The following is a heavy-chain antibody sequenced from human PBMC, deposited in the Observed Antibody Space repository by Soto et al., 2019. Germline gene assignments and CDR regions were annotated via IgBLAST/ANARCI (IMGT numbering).Heavy chain of an antibody. V-gene: IGHV3-11*01. CDR2: ISSSGSTI. CDR1: GFTFRDYY. D-gene: IGHD1-20*01. Sequence: PGGSLRLSCAASGFTFRDYYMTWIRQAPGKGLEWLSYISSSGSTIYYADSVKGRSTISRDNAKNSLFLQMNSLRAEDTAVYYCARLVTATRNYYYGMDVWGQGTTVTVSS. J-gene: IGHJ6*02. CDR3: ARLVTATRNYYYGMDV.